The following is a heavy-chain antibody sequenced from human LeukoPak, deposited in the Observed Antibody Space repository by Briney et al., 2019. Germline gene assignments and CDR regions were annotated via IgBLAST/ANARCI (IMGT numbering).Heavy chain of an antibody. J-gene: IGHJ4*02. CDR3: ARDAYDILTGYPANFDY. CDR1: GYTFTSYG. CDR2: ISAYNGNK. V-gene: IGHV1-18*01. Sequence: GASVKVSCKASGYTFTSYGISWVRQAPGQGLEWMGWISAYNGNKNYAQKLQGRVTMTTDTSTSTAYMELRSLRSDDTAVYYCARDAYDILTGYPANFDYWGQGTLVTVSS. D-gene: IGHD3-9*01.